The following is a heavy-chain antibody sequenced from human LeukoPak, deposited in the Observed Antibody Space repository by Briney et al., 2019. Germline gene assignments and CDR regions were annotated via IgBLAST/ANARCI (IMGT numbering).Heavy chain of an antibody. V-gene: IGHV3-53*01. J-gene: IGHJ4*02. CDR3: ARGYGGGFDN. CDR1: GFSVKNNY. CDR2: IYSGGST. Sequence: GGSLRLSCAASGFSVKNNYMSWVRQAPGKGLEWVSVIYSGGSTYYADSVKGRFTISRDISENTLFLQMSSLRAEDTAVYYCARGYGGGFDNWGQGTPVTVSS. D-gene: IGHD3-16*01.